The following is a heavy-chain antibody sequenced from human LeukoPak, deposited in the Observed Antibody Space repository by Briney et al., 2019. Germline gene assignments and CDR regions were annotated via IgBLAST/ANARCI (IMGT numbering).Heavy chain of an antibody. J-gene: IGHJ3*02. Sequence: GASVKVSCKASGYTFTSSVINWVRQAPGQGLEWMGWISAYNGNTNSAQKLQGRVTMTTDTSTSTAYMELRSLRADDTAVYYCARLLSSGWYQVDAFDIWGQGTMVTVSS. D-gene: IGHD6-19*01. V-gene: IGHV1-18*01. CDR3: ARLLSSGWYQVDAFDI. CDR2: ISAYNGNT. CDR1: GYTFTSSV.